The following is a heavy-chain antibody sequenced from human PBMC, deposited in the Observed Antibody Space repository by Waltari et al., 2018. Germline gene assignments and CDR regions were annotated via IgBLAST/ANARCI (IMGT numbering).Heavy chain of an antibody. V-gene: IGHV3-9*03. Sequence: EVQLVESGGGLVQPGRSLRLSCAASGFPFDDYAMPWVRQAPGKGLEWVSGISWNSGSIGYADSVNGRFTISRDNAKNSLYLQMNSLRAEDMALYYCAKGKYGYNWDAFDIWGQGTMVTVSS. CDR1: GFPFDDYA. D-gene: IGHD5-12*01. CDR3: AKGKYGYNWDAFDI. CDR2: ISWNSGSI. J-gene: IGHJ3*02.